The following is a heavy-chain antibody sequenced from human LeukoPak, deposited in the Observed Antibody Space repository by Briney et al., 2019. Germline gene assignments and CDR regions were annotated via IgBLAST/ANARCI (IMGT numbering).Heavy chain of an antibody. CDR1: GFTVSINS. CDR2: IYSGGNT. D-gene: IGHD5-18*01. J-gene: IGHJ6*03. Sequence: GGSLRLSCTVSGFTVSINSMSWVRQAPGKGLEWVSFIYSGGNTHYSDSVKGRFTISRDNSKNTLYLQMNSLRAEDTAVYYCAKDLDGNSYGFYYYYMDVWGKGTTVTISS. V-gene: IGHV3-66*02. CDR3: AKDLDGNSYGFYYYYMDV.